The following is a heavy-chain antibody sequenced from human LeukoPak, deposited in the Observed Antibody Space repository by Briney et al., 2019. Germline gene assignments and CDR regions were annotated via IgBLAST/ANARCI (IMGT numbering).Heavy chain of an antibody. CDR3: ATAPVYSSGWYFPTQFDP. J-gene: IGHJ5*02. D-gene: IGHD6-19*01. Sequence: ASVKVSCKVSGYTLTELSMHWVRQAPGKGLEWMGGFDPEDGETIYAQKFQGRVTMTEDTSTDTAYMELSSLRSEDTAVYYCATAPVYSSGWYFPTQFDPWGQGTLVTVSS. CDR2: FDPEDGET. V-gene: IGHV1-24*01. CDR1: GYTLTELS.